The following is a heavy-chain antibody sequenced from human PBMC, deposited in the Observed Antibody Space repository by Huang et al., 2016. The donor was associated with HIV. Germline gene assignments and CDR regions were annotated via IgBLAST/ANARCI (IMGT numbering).Heavy chain of an antibody. J-gene: IGHJ4*02. D-gene: IGHD5-12*01. CDR3: ARLWSRDGYNWDY. CDR1: GYIFNDYT. CDR2: INPYNGKT. V-gene: IGHV1-18*01. Sequence: QVQLVQSGAEVKKPGASVKVSCKASGYIFNDYTISWVRQAPGQGLEWMGWINPYNGKTRYVQKFQGSVTMTTDTSTRTAYRELRSLRSDDTALYYCARLWSRDGYNWDYWGQGTLVTVPS.